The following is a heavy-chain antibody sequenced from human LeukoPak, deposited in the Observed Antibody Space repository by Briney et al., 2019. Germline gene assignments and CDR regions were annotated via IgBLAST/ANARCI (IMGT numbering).Heavy chain of an antibody. CDR2: IIPNFGTA. CDR1: GYTFTSYA. D-gene: IGHD4-17*01. V-gene: IGHV1-69*13. J-gene: IGHJ1*01. CDR3: ARRATYGDFGFQH. Sequence: ASVKVSCKASGYTFTSYAISWVRQAPGQGLEWMGGIIPNFGTANYAQKFQGRVTITADESTSTAYMELSSLRSEDTAVYYCARRATYGDFGFQHWGQGTLVTVSS.